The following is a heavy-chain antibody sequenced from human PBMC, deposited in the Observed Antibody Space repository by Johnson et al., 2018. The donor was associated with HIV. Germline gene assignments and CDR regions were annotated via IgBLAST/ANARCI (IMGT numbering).Heavy chain of an antibody. J-gene: IGHJ3*02. CDR3: AREQGEDRGGAPLGAFDI. V-gene: IGHV3-20*04. CDR1: GFTFDDYG. D-gene: IGHD3-16*01. Sequence: VHLVESGGGVVRPGGSLRLSCAASGFTFDDYGMSWVRQAPGKGLEWVSGINWNGGSTGYADSVKGRFTISRDNAKNSLYLQMNSLRAEDTALYYCAREQGEDRGGAPLGAFDIWGQGTMVTVSS. CDR2: INWNGGST.